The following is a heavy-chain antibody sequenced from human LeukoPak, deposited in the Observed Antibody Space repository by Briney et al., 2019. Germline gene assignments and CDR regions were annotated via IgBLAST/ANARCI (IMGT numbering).Heavy chain of an antibody. J-gene: IGHJ4*02. D-gene: IGHD4-17*01. CDR1: GGSISSSSYY. V-gene: IGHV4-39*07. CDR2: IYYSGST. CDR3: ARGFYGDFVGDYFDY. Sequence: SETLSLTCTVSGGSISSSSYYWGWIRQPPGKGLEWIGSIYYSGSTYYNPSLKSRVTISLDTSKNQFSLKVSSVTAADTAVYYCARGFYGDFVGDYFDYWGQGTLVTVSS.